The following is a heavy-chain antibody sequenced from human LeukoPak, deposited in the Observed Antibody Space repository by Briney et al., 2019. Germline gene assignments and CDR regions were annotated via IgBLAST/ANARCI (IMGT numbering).Heavy chain of an antibody. CDR1: GYTFTSYG. CDR2: ISAYNGNT. Sequence: GASVKVSCKDSGYTFTSYGISWVRQAPGQGLEWMGWISAYNGNTNYAQKLQGRVTMTTDTSTSTAYMELRSLRSDDTAVYYCGFSQTGGDGNDAFDIWGQGTMVTVSS. D-gene: IGHD3-16*01. V-gene: IGHV1-18*01. CDR3: GFSQTGGDGNDAFDI. J-gene: IGHJ3*02.